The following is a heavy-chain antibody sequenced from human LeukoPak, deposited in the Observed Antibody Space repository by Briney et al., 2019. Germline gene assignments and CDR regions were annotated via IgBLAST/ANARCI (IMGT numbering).Heavy chain of an antibody. CDR2: IYYSGST. J-gene: IGHJ6*03. Sequence: SETLSLTCTVSGGSISSNYWSWIRQPPGKGLEWIGHIYYSGSTNYNPSLKSRVTISVDTSKNQFSLKLSSVTAADTAVYYCARGPYYYYMDVWGKGTTVTISS. CDR1: GGSISSNY. CDR3: ARGPYYYYMDV. V-gene: IGHV4-59*01.